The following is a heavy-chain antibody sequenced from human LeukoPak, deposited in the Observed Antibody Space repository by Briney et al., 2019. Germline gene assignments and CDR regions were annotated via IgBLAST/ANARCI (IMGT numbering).Heavy chain of an antibody. Sequence: SVKVSCKASGGTFSSYAISWVRQAPGQGLEWMGGIIPIFGTANYAQKFQGRVTITTDESPSTAYMELSSLRSEDTAVYYCAREQDTAMGPYFDYWGQGTLVTVSS. V-gene: IGHV1-69*05. D-gene: IGHD5-18*01. CDR1: GGTFSSYA. CDR2: IIPIFGTA. CDR3: AREQDTAMGPYFDY. J-gene: IGHJ4*02.